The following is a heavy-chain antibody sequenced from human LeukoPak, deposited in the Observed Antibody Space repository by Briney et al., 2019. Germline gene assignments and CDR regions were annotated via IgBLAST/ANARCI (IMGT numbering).Heavy chain of an antibody. J-gene: IGHJ4*02. CDR2: INHSGST. D-gene: IGHD2-2*02. Sequence: SETLSLTCAVYGGSFSGYYWRWIRQPPGRGLEWVGEINHSGSTNYNPSLKSRVTISVNTPKNQFSLRLSSVTAADTAVYYCARGIVLVSAAIHLSRPGARFDYWGQGTLVTVSS. CDR1: GGSFSGYY. V-gene: IGHV4-34*01. CDR3: ARGIVLVSAAIHLSRPGARFDY.